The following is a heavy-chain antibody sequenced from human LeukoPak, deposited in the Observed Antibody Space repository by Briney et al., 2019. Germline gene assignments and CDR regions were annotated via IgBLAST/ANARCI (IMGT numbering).Heavy chain of an antibody. J-gene: IGHJ4*02. Sequence: WVRQPPGKGLEWIESMYYSGSTYYNPSLKSRVTISVDTSKNQFSLKLSSVTAADTAVYYCARHSSSGTYYAPVDYWGQGTLVTVSS. V-gene: IGHV4-39*01. CDR3: ARHSSSGTYYAPVDY. CDR2: MYYSGST. D-gene: IGHD1-26*01.